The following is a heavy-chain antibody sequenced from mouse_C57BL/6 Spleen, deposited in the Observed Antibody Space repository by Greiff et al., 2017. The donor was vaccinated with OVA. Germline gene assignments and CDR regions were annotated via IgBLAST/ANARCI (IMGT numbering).Heavy chain of an antibody. V-gene: IGHV1-9*01. CDR1: GYTFTGYW. CDR2: ILPGSGST. D-gene: IGHD1-1*01. Sequence: QVQLQQSGAELMKPGASVKLSCKATGYTFTGYWIEWVKQRPGHGLEWIGEILPGSGSTNYTEKFKGKATFTAASSSNTAYMQLSSLTTKDSTIYYCGGNPENGRSLFDYWGKGTTVTVSA. J-gene: IGHJ3*01. CDR3: GGNPENGRSLFDY.